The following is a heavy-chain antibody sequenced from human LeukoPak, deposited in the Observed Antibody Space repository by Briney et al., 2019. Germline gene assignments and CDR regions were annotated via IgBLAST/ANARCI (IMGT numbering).Heavy chain of an antibody. V-gene: IGHV4-39*01. CDR1: GFTFSSYA. CDR2: IYYSGNT. CDR3: ARPNRSGVPGDFDY. Sequence: GSLRLSCAASGFTFSSYAMSWIRQPPGKGLEWIGSIYYSGNTYYNPSLKSRVTISVDTSKNQFSLKLNSVTAADTAVYYCARPNRSGVPGDFDYWGQGTLVTVSS. J-gene: IGHJ4*02. D-gene: IGHD3-3*01.